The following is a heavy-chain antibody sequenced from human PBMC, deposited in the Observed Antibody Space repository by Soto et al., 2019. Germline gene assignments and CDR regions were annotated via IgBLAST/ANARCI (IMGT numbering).Heavy chain of an antibody. D-gene: IGHD3-3*01. CDR3: ALRVRIASVGVVSGDYFYY. Sequence: QLQLQESGPGLVKPSETLSLTCTVSGGSISSSSYYWGWIRQPPGKGLEWMGSIYYSRSTYYNPSLKRRVTIAVDTSKNQFSLRLSAVPGADTAVYYCALRVRIASVGVVSGDYFYYWGQGTLVTVSS. V-gene: IGHV4-39*01. CDR1: GGSISSSSYY. CDR2: IYYSRST. J-gene: IGHJ4*02.